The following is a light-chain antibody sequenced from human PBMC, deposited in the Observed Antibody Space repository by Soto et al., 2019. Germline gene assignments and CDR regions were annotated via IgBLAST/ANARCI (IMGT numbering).Light chain of an antibody. V-gene: IGKV3-11*01. CDR3: QQYNNWPVT. CDR1: QSVSSY. Sequence: EVVLTQSPATLSLSPGERATLSCRASQSVSSYLTWYQQKPGQAPRLLIYDVSNRATGIPARFSGSGSGTEFTLTISSLQSEDSAVYYCQQYNNWPVTFGGGTKVDIK. CDR2: DVS. J-gene: IGKJ4*01.